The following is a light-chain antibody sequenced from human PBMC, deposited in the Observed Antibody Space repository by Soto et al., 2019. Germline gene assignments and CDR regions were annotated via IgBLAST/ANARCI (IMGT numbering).Light chain of an antibody. V-gene: IGKV1D-13*01. CDR2: DAS. Sequence: AIQLTQSPSSLSASVGERVTITCRASQGISSALAWYQQKPGKAPKLLIYDASSLESGVPSRFSGSGSATDFTLTNSSLQPEDFATYYCQQFNNYPITFGQGTRLEIK. J-gene: IGKJ5*01. CDR3: QQFNNYPIT. CDR1: QGISSA.